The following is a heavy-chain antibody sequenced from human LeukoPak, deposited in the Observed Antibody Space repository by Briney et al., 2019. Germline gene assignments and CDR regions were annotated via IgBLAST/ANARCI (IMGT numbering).Heavy chain of an antibody. V-gene: IGHV3-33*06. D-gene: IGHD5-18*01. CDR2: IWYDGSNK. Sequence: GRSLRLSCAASGFTFSSYGMHWVRQGPGKGLEWVSVIWYDGSNKYYADSVKGRFTISRDNSKNTLYLQMNSLRAEDTAVYYCAKESGYGCASYYYYMDVWGKGTTVTVSS. CDR3: AKESGYGCASYYYYMDV. CDR1: GFTFSSYG. J-gene: IGHJ6*03.